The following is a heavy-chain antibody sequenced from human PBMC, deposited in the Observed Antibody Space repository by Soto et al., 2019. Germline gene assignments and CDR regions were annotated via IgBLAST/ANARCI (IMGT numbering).Heavy chain of an antibody. CDR1: GGTFSSYA. D-gene: IGHD1-26*01. CDR3: ARNRDLSGSYYYFDY. V-gene: IGHV1-69*13. CDR2: IIPIFGTA. Sequence: SVKVSCKASGGTFSSYAISWVRQAPGQGLEWMGGIIPIFGTANYAQKFQGRVTITADESTSTAYMELSSLRSEDTAVYYCARNRDLSGSYYYFDYWGQGTLVTVSS. J-gene: IGHJ4*02.